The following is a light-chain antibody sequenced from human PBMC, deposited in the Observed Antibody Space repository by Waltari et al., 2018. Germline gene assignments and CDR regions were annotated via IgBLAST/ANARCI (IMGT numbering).Light chain of an antibody. J-gene: IGLJ3*02. CDR2: YDS. CDR3: QVWDGNNDVGV. V-gene: IGLV3-21*04. Sequence: YVLTQPPSVSVAPGETASVTCGGDSIGSKSVHWYQQKPGQAPVLVIYYDSDRPSGIPERFSGSNSGDTATLTLSRVEVGDEADYYCQVWDGNNDVGVFGGGTKLTVL. CDR1: SIGSKS.